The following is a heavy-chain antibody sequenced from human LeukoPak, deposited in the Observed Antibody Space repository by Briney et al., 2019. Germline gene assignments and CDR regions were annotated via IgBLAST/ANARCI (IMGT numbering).Heavy chain of an antibody. CDR3: ARGYSSGWSN. CDR1: GGSFSGYY. D-gene: IGHD6-19*01. CDR2: INHSGST. J-gene: IGHJ4*02. Sequence: SETLSLTCAVYGGSFSGYYWSWIRQPPGKGLECIGEINHSGSTNYNPSLKSRVTISVDTSKNQFSLKLSSVTAADTAVYYCARGYSSGWSNWGQGTLVTVSS. V-gene: IGHV4-34*01.